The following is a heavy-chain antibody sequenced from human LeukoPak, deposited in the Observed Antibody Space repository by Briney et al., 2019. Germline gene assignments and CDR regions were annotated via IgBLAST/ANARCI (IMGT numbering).Heavy chain of an antibody. V-gene: IGHV3-74*01. CDR2: VNDDGSAT. J-gene: IGHJ4*02. CDR1: GFTLSSYW. Sequence: GGSLRLSCVASGFTLSSYWMHWVRQAPGKGPVWVSGVNDDGSATYYADSVKGRFTISRDSAKNTLYLQMNSLRAEDTALYYCATVSDYWGQGTLVTVSS. CDR3: ATVSDY.